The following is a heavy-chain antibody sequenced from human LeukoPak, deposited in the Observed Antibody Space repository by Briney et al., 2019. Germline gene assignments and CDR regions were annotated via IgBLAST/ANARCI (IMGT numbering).Heavy chain of an antibody. J-gene: IGHJ4*02. V-gene: IGHV4-61*02. CDR1: GGSISSDNHY. Sequence: SQTLSLTCTVSGGSISSDNHYWSWIRQPAGKGLEWIGRIYSSGSTNYNPSLKSRVTISVDTSKNQFSLKLRSVTAADTAVYYCARVRYSNYVGFDYWGQGTLVTVSS. CDR2: IYSSGST. CDR3: ARVRYSNYVGFDY. D-gene: IGHD4-11*01.